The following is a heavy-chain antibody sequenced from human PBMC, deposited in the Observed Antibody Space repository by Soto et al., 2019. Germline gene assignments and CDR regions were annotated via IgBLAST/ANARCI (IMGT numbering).Heavy chain of an antibody. D-gene: IGHD2-8*02. Sequence: ASVKVSCKASGCPFTRFAMHWVRQAPGQRLEWMGWMHAGNGNTKYSQKFQDRVTFTRDTSASTGYMELSSLRSEDTAVYYCARPCTGGTCFYLDYWGQGTPVTVSS. J-gene: IGHJ4*02. CDR2: MHAGNGNT. V-gene: IGHV1-3*01. CDR1: GCPFTRFA. CDR3: ARPCTGGTCFYLDY.